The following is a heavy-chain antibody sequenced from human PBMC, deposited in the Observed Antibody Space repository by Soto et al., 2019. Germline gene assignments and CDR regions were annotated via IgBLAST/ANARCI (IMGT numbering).Heavy chain of an antibody. V-gene: IGHV4-59*02. CDR1: GGSVNTFY. D-gene: IGHD3-16*01. Sequence: SEDLSLTCTVSGGSVNTFYWSWIRQPPGKGLEWVGHVYYTGSTDYNPSLKSRVTISVDTTKNQVSLKLNSVTTADTAVYFCARDWGRSNYFDYWGQGTLVTVSS. J-gene: IGHJ4*02. CDR2: VYYTGST. CDR3: ARDWGRSNYFDY.